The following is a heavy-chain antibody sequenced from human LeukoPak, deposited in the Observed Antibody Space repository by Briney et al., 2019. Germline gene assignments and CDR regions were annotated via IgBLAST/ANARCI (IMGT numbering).Heavy chain of an antibody. CDR1: GFTFSNYW. V-gene: IGHV3-7*01. D-gene: IGHD3-22*01. J-gene: IGHJ4*02. CDR3: ARDEYYYDSSGYYY. CDR2: IKQDGSEK. Sequence: GGSLRLSCAASGFTFSNYWMNWVRQAPGKGLEWVANIKQDGSEKYYVDSVKGRFTISRDNAKNSLYLQMNSLRAEDTAVYYCARDEYYYDSSGYYYWGQGTLVTVSS.